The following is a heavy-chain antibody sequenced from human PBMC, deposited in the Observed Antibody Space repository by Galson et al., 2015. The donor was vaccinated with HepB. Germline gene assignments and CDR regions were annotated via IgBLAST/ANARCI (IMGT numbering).Heavy chain of an antibody. CDR1: GGSFSSSSYY. CDR2: IYYTGST. V-gene: IGHV4-39*01. CDR3: ARSPHDYYYDRSVGFDY. Sequence: VSGGSFSSSSYYWGWIRQPPGKGLEWIGSIYYTGSTYYNSSLQSRVTISVDTSKSQFSLKLRTVTAADTAVYYCARSPHDYYYDRSVGFDYWGQGTLVTVSS. D-gene: IGHD3-22*01. J-gene: IGHJ4*02.